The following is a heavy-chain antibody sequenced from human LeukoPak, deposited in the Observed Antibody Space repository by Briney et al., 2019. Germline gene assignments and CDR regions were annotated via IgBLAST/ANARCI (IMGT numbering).Heavy chain of an antibody. CDR2: IYPGDSDT. Sequence: GESPKISCKGSGYNFSNYWIGWVRQVPGKGLEWMGIIYPGDSDTRYSPSFQGQVTISADKSIRTAYLQWSSLKASDTAMYYCGRHQHSGSYGAFDIWGQGTMVSVSS. J-gene: IGHJ3*02. CDR1: GYNFSNYW. D-gene: IGHD1-26*01. V-gene: IGHV5-51*01. CDR3: GRHQHSGSYGAFDI.